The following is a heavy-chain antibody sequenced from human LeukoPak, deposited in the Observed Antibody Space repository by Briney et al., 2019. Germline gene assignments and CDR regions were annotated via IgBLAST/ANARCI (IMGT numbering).Heavy chain of an antibody. Sequence: PGGYLRLSCAASGFTFSSYAMGWVRQAPGKGLEWVSAISGSGGSTYYADSVKGRFTTSRDNSKNTLYLQMNSLRAEDTAVYYCAKGGSSGYYVGYFDYWGQGTLVTVSS. CDR1: GFTFSSYA. CDR3: AKGGSSGYYVGYFDY. V-gene: IGHV3-23*01. J-gene: IGHJ4*02. D-gene: IGHD3-22*01. CDR2: ISGSGGST.